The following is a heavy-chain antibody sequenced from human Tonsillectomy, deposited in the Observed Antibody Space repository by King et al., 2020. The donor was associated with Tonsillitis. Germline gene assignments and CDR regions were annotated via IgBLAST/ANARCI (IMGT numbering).Heavy chain of an antibody. V-gene: IGHV3-7*01. CDR1: GFTFSSYW. Sequence: VQLVESGGGLVQPGGSLRLSCAASGFTFSSYWMSWVRQAPGKGLEWVANIKQDGSEKYYVDSVKGRFTISRDNAKNSLYLQMNSLRDEDTAVYYCASSHSSGYFLPAEYFQHWGQGTLVTVSS. CDR2: IKQDGSEK. CDR3: ASSHSSGYFLPAEYFQH. J-gene: IGHJ1*01. D-gene: IGHD3-22*01.